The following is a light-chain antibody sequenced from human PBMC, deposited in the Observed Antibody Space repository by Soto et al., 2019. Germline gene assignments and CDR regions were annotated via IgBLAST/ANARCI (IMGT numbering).Light chain of an antibody. Sequence: DIQMTQSPSSLSASVGDRVTSTCRASQSISSYLNWYQQKPGKAPKLLIYAASSLQSEVPSRFSDSASGTDFTLTISSLQPEDFATYYCQQSYSTPRMFGQGTKVEIK. J-gene: IGKJ1*01. CDR1: QSISSY. CDR3: QQSYSTPRM. CDR2: AAS. V-gene: IGKV1-39*01.